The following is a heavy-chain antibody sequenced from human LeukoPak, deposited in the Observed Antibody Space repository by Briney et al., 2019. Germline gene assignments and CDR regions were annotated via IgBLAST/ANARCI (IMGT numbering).Heavy chain of an antibody. CDR1: GYSFTSYG. Sequence: ASVKVSCKASGYSFTSYGITWVRQAPGQGLEWMGWISVYNGNTNYAQKLQGRVTMTRDTSASTAYMELRSLRSDDTAVYYCARGRERLPVDYWGQGTLVTVSS. V-gene: IGHV1-18*01. CDR2: ISVYNGNT. J-gene: IGHJ4*02. D-gene: IGHD6-25*01. CDR3: ARGRERLPVDY.